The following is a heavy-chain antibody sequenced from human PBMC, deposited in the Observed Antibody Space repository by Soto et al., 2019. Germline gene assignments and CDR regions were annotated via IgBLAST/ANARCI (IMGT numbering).Heavy chain of an antibody. J-gene: IGHJ6*02. CDR2: LYNTGST. V-gene: IGHV4-59*01. D-gene: IGHD2-21*02. Sequence: SDTLSLTCPVSGGSISRYYWSWIRQPPGNGLEWIGYLYNTGSTIYNPSLKSRFTISVDTSKNQFSLKLNSLTAADTAVYYCARDLWGYCGTDCYPLDVWGQGTTVT. CDR3: ARDLWGYCGTDCYPLDV. CDR1: GGSISRYY.